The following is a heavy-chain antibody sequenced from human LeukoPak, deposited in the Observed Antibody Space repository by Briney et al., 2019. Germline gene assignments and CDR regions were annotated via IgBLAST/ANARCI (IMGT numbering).Heavy chain of an antibody. D-gene: IGHD2/OR15-2a*01. Sequence: NSSETLSLTCAVYGGSFSGYYWSWIRQAPGKGLEWIGEINHSGSTNYNPSLKSRVTISVDTSKNQFSLKLSSVTAADTAVYYCARGSLSFREIDYWGQGTLVTVSS. V-gene: IGHV4-34*01. CDR2: INHSGST. CDR3: ARGSLSFREIDY. J-gene: IGHJ4*02. CDR1: GGSFSGYY.